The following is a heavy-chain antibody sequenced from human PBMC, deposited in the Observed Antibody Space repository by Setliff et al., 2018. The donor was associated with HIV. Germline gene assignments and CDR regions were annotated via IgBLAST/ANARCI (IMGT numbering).Heavy chain of an antibody. CDR1: GYTFTSYD. CDR2: MNPNSGNT. Sequence: GASVKVSCKASGYTFTSYDINWVRQATGQGLEWMGWMNPNSGNTGYAQNFQGRVTMTIDTSTSRAYMELKSLASDDTAAYFCARGTAPRPASVLEFLEWLFPNWFDPWGQGTLVTVSS. CDR3: ARGTAPRPASVLEFLEWLFPNWFDP. D-gene: IGHD3-3*02. V-gene: IGHV1-8*02. J-gene: IGHJ5*02.